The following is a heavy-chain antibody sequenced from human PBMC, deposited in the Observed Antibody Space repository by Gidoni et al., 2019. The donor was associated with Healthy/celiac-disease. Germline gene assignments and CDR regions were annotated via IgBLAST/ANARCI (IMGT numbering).Heavy chain of an antibody. CDR1: GFTFDDYA. D-gene: IGHD6-19*01. CDR3: AKDIRAYIAVAADNWFDP. V-gene: IGHV3-9*01. Sequence: EVQLVESGGGLVQPGRSLRLSCAASGFTFDDYAMHWVRQAPGKGLEWVSGISGNSGSIGDADSVKGRFTISRDNAKNSLYLQMNSLRAEDTALYYCAKDIRAYIAVAADNWFDPWGQGTLVTVSS. CDR2: ISGNSGSI. J-gene: IGHJ5*02.